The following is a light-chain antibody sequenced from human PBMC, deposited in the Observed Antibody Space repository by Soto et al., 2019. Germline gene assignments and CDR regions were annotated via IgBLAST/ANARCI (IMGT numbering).Light chain of an antibody. CDR1: SSDVGGYKY. CDR3: CSYAGSNNYV. CDR2: EVS. J-gene: IGLJ1*01. V-gene: IGLV2-8*01. Sequence: QSVLTQPPSASGSPGQSVTISCTGTSSDVGGYKYVSWFQQHPGKAPKLMICEVSKRPSGVPDRFSGSRSGNTASLTVSGLQAEDEADYYCCSYAGSNNYVFGTGTKLNVL.